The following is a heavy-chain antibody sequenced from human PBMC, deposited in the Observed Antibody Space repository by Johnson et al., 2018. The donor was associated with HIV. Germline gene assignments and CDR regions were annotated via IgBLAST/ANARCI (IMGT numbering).Heavy chain of an antibody. CDR1: GFTFSNYA. J-gene: IGHJ3*01. D-gene: IGHD1-1*01. Sequence: VQLVESGGDLVQPGGSLRLSCAAYGFTFSNYAMTWVRQAPGKGLEWVSTISGSGHLIYYADSVKGRFTISRDNSRNTLYLQMNSLRAGDTALYYCAKDRQNDWNPPFLAFDVWGHGTLVTVSS. V-gene: IGHV3-23*04. CDR3: AKDRQNDWNPPFLAFDV. CDR2: ISGSGHLI.